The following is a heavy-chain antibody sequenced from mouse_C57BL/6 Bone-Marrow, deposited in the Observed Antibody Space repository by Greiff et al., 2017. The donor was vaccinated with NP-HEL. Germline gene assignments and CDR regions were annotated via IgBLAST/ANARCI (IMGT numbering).Heavy chain of an antibody. CDR2: IYPGDSDT. D-gene: IGHD1-1*02. V-gene: IGHV1-5*01. Sequence: VQLQQPGPELVKPGASVKMSCKASGYTFTSYWMHWVKQRPGQGLEWIGLIYPGDSDTSYNEKFKGKAKLTAVKSSSTAYMELSSLTTEDSAVYYCSSWWSLWYAIDYWGQGTSLTVSS. CDR3: SSWWSLWYAIDY. CDR1: GYTFTSYW. J-gene: IGHJ4*01.